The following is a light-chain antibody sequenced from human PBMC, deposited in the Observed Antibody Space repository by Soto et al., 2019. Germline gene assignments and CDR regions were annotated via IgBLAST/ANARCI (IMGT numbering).Light chain of an antibody. CDR1: QGVSTW. CDR2: TAS. V-gene: IGKV1D-12*01. Sequence: DIQMTQSPSSVSASVGDRVTITCRASQGVSTWLAWYQQKPGKAPNLLIYTASSLQSGVPSRFSGSGSGKDFTLTISSLQPEDFAPYYCQQTTTFPLTFGGGTKVEI. CDR3: QQTTTFPLT. J-gene: IGKJ4*01.